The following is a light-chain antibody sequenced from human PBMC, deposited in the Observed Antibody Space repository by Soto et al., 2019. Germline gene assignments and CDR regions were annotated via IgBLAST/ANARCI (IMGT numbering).Light chain of an antibody. CDR3: QQRSNWPLT. J-gene: IGKJ3*01. V-gene: IGKV3D-20*02. Sequence: EIVLTQSPGTLSLSPGERATLSCRASQSVSSNLAWYQQKPGQAPRLLIYGASSRATGIPDRFSGSGSGTDFTLTISRLEPEDFAVYYCQQRSNWPLTFGPGTKVDIK. CDR2: GAS. CDR1: QSVSSN.